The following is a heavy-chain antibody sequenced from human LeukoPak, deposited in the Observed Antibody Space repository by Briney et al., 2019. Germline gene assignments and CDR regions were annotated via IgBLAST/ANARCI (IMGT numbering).Heavy chain of an antibody. J-gene: IGHJ6*02. Sequence: ASVKVSCKASGYTFTSYYIHWVRQAPGQGLEWMGGIIPIFGTANYAQKFQGRVTITADESTSTAYMELSSLRSEDTAVYYCARDYTVSSSSAADYYGMDVWGQGTTVTVSS. CDR1: GYTFTSYY. CDR3: ARDYTVSSSSAADYYGMDV. D-gene: IGHD6-6*01. V-gene: IGHV1-69*13. CDR2: IIPIFGTA.